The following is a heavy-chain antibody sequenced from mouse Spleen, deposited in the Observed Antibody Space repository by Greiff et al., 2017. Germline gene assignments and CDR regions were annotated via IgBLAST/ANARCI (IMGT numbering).Heavy chain of an antibody. V-gene: IGHV1-82*01. J-gene: IGHJ2*01. Sequence: AQLQQSGPELVKPGASVKISCKASGYAFSSSWMNWVKQRPGKGLEWIGRIYPGDGDTNYNGKFKGKATLTADKSSSTAYMQLSSLTSEDSAVYFCARDYGYALDYWGQGTTLTVSS. CDR2: IYPGDGDT. CDR1: GYAFSSSW. D-gene: IGHD2-2*01. CDR3: ARDYGYALDY.